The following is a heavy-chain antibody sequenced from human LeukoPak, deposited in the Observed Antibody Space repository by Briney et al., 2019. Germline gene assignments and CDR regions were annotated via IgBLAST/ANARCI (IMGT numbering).Heavy chain of an antibody. CDR2: INAGNGNT. CDR1: GYTFTSYA. CDR3: TLTDYGDY. J-gene: IGHJ4*02. V-gene: IGHV1-3*01. Sequence: GASVKVSCKASGYTFTSYAVHWVRQAPGQRLEWMGWINAGNGNTKYLQKFQGRVTITRDTSASTAYMELSSLRSEDTAAYYCTLTDYGDYWGQGTLVTVSS.